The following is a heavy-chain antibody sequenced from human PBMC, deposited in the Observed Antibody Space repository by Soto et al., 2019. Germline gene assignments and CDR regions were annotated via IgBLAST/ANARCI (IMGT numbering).Heavy chain of an antibody. CDR2: IYYSGST. V-gene: IGHV4-30-4*01. D-gene: IGHD3-10*01. CDR1: GGSSSSGDYY. J-gene: IGHJ4*02. Sequence: PSETLSLTCTVSGGSSSSGDYYWRGIRQPPGKGLEWIGYIYYSGSTYYNPSLKSRATISIDTSKDQFSLELDSVTAADTAAYYCARATMVFFFDYWGQGTLVTVSS. CDR3: ARATMVFFFDY.